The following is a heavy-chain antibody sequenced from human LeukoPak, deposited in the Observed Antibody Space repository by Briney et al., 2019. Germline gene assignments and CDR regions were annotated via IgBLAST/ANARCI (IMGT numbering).Heavy chain of an antibody. J-gene: IGHJ3*02. CDR2: INPNSGGT. V-gene: IGHV1-2*04. Sequence: GASVKVSCKASGYTFTGYYMHWVRQAPGQGLEWMGWINPNSGGTNYAQKFQGWVTMTRDTSISTAYMELSRLRSDDTAVYYCARDEDRSGYAFDIWGQGTMVTVSS. CDR1: GYTFTGYY. CDR3: ARDEDRSGYAFDI.